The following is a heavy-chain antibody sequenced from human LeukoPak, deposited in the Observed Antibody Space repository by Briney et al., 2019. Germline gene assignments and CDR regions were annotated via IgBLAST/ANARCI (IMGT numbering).Heavy chain of an antibody. D-gene: IGHD2-21*01. CDR3: AGDGGAYSLFDY. CDR1: GFTVSNNY. V-gene: IGHV3-74*01. Sequence: PGGSLRLSCAASGFTVSNNYMSWVRQAPGKGLVWVSRINSDGSSTSYADSVKGRFTISRDNAKNTLYLQMNSLRAEDTAVYYCAGDGGAYSLFDYWGQGTLVTVSS. J-gene: IGHJ4*02. CDR2: INSDGSST.